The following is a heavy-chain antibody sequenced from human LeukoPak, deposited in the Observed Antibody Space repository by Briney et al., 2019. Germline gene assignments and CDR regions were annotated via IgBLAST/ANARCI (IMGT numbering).Heavy chain of an antibody. CDR1: GFTFSSYA. CDR2: ISGSGGST. J-gene: IGHJ4*02. Sequence: GGSLRLPCAASGFTFSSYAMSWVRQAPGKGLEWVSAISGSGGSTYYADSVKGRFTISRDNSKNTLYLQMNSLRAEDTAVYYCARDRSRTTVTTAFDYWGQGTLVTVSS. CDR3: ARDRSRTTVTTAFDY. D-gene: IGHD4-17*01. V-gene: IGHV3-23*01.